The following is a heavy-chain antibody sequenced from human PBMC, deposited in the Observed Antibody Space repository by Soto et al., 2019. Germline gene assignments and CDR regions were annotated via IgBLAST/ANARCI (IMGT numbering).Heavy chain of an antibody. Sequence: QVQLVESGGGVVQPGRSLRLSCAASGFIFNGFGMHWVRQAPGKGLEWVAIIRFDGTNIHYADSVKGRFTISRDNSKNTLYQQMDSLRAEDTAVYYCAGDGVGGTVFFGYLDYWGQGALVTVSS. J-gene: IGHJ4*02. D-gene: IGHD3-3*01. CDR1: GFIFNGFG. V-gene: IGHV3-33*01. CDR2: IRFDGTNI. CDR3: AGDGVGGTVFFGYLDY.